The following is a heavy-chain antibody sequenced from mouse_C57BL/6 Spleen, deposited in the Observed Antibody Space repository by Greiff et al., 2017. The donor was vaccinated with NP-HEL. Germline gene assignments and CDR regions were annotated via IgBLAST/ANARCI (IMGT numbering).Heavy chain of an antibody. CDR1: GFTFSDYG. Sequence: EVKLQESGGGLVKPGGSLKLSCAASGFTFSDYGMHWVRQAPEKGLEWVAYISSGSSTIYYADTVKGRFTISRDNAKNTLFLQMTSLRSEDTAMYYCASLHYYGSSYEYFDVWGTGTTVTVSS. D-gene: IGHD1-1*01. V-gene: IGHV5-17*01. J-gene: IGHJ1*03. CDR2: ISSGSSTI. CDR3: ASLHYYGSSYEYFDV.